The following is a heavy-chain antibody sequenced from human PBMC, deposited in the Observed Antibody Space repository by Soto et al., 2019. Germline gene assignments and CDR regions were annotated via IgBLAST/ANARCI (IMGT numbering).Heavy chain of an antibody. CDR1: GYTFTSYG. Sequence: ASVKVSCKASGYTFTSYGISWVRQAPGQGLEWMGWISAYNGNTNYAQKLQGRVTMTTDTSTSTAYMELRSLRSDDTAVYFCARAGSRFGELAGLSYGMDVWGQGTTVTVSS. D-gene: IGHD3-10*01. CDR2: ISAYNGNT. J-gene: IGHJ6*02. V-gene: IGHV1-18*01. CDR3: ARAGSRFGELAGLSYGMDV.